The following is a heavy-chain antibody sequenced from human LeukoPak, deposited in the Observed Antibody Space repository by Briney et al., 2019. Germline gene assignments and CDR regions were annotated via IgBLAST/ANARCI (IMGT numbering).Heavy chain of an antibody. V-gene: IGHV4-59*01. Sequence: PSETLSLTCTVSGGSMIRYHYSCIRQPPGKGLEWIGQIYYTGSTNYNPSLKSRVTISLDTSKNQFSLKLSSVTAADTAVYYCTRSLVVVIHGGMDVWGQGTTVTVSS. CDR1: GGSMIRYH. D-gene: IGHD3-22*01. J-gene: IGHJ6*02. CDR2: IYYTGST. CDR3: TRSLVVVIHGGMDV.